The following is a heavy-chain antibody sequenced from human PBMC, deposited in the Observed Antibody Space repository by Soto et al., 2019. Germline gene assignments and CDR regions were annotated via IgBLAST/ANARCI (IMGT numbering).Heavy chain of an antibody. D-gene: IGHD1-1*01. CDR3: ARERNMYGMDV. CDR2: MNPNSGNT. J-gene: IGHJ6*02. CDR1: GYTLTSYD. Sequence: ASVKVSCKASGYTLTSYDINWVRQAAGQGLEWMGWMNPNSGNTAYAQKFQGRVTMTRNTSISTAYMELSSLRSEDTAVYYCARERNMYGMDVWGQGTTVTVS. V-gene: IGHV1-8*01.